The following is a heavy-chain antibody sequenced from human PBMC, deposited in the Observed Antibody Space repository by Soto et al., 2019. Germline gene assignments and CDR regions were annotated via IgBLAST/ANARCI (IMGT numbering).Heavy chain of an antibody. D-gene: IGHD3-10*01. CDR1: GFTFDDYA. CDR3: AKGRVRGVIGAFDI. V-gene: IGHV3-9*01. Sequence: PGGSLRLSCAASGFTFDDYAIHWVRQAPGKGLEWVSGISWNSGSIGYADSVKGRFTISRDNAKNSLYLQMNSLRAEDTALYYCAKGRVRGVIGAFDIWGQGTMVTVSS. CDR2: ISWNSGSI. J-gene: IGHJ3*02.